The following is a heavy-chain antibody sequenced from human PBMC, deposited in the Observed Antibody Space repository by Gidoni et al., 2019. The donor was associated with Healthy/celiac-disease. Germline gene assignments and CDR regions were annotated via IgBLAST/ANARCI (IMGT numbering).Heavy chain of an antibody. V-gene: IGHV5-51*01. J-gene: IGHJ3*02. CDR1: GYSFTSYW. CDR2: IYPGESDT. D-gene: IGHD3-22*01. CDR3: ARGENYYDSSGEKGLGAFDI. Sequence: EVQLVQSGAEVKKPGESLKISCKGSGYSFTSYWIGWVRPMPGKGLEWMGIIYPGESDTRYSPSFQGQVTISADKSISTAYLQWSSLKASDTAMYYCARGENYYDSSGEKGLGAFDIWGQGTMVTVSS.